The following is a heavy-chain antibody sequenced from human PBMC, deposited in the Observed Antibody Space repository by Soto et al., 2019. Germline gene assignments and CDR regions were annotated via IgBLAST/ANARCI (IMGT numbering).Heavy chain of an antibody. CDR3: ARDQTGITTAGGGRIDH. V-gene: IGHV3-30-3*01. CDR1: GFTFSTHA. Sequence: QPGGSLRLSCAASGFTFSTHAMHWVRQAPGKGLECVAIVSFDGSNKYYADSVKGRFTISRDNSKNTLYLQMSGLTPEDTAVYYCARDQTGITTAGGGRIDHWGQGTLVTVSS. D-gene: IGHD6-13*01. CDR2: VSFDGSNK. J-gene: IGHJ4*02.